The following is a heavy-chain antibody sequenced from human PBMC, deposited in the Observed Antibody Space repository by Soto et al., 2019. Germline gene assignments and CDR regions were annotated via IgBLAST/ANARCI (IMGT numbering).Heavy chain of an antibody. CDR3: ARGSFTMYTFFFDS. D-gene: IGHD1-1*01. CDR1: GGSISTEDYY. J-gene: IGHJ4*02. Sequence: QVQLQESGPGLVKPSQTLSLSCRVSGGSISTEDYYWSWIRQSPGKGLEWLGYVYYEGSTYYTSSLKGRLTLSVDTSENLFSLELRSVTAADTALYFCARGSFTMYTFFFDSWDQGSLVTVSS. CDR2: VYYEGST. V-gene: IGHV4-30-4*01.